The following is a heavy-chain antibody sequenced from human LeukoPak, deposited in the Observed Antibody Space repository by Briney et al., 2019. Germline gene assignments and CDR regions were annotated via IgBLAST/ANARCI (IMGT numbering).Heavy chain of an antibody. D-gene: IGHD6-19*01. CDR2: ISYDGSNK. CDR1: GFTFSGYG. V-gene: IGHV3-30*18. CDR3: AKDRTVAGIPIDY. J-gene: IGHJ4*02. Sequence: GGSLRLSCAASGFTFSGYGMHWVRQAPGKGLEWVAVISYDGSNKYYADSVKGRFTISRDNSKNTLYLQMNSLRAEDTAVYYCAKDRTVAGIPIDYWGQGTLVTVSS.